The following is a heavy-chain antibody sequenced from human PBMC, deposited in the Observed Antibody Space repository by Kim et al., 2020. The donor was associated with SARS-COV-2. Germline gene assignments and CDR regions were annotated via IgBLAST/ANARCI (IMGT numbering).Heavy chain of an antibody. CDR2: ISWNSGSI. CDR1: GFTFDDYA. V-gene: IGHV3-9*01. J-gene: IGHJ3*02. CDR3: AKDMRGADAFDM. D-gene: IGHD3-10*01. Sequence: GGSLRLSCAASGFTFDDYAMHWVRQAPGKGLEWVSGISWNSGSIGYADSVKGRFTISRDNAKNSLYLQMNSLRAEDTALYYCAKDMRGADAFDMGAKGQWSPSLQ.